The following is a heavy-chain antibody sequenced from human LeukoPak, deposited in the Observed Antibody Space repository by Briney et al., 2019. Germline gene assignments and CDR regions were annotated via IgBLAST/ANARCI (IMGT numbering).Heavy chain of an antibody. V-gene: IGHV1-2*06. CDR3: ARSSSGWSLYYFDY. CDR2: INPNSGAT. Sequence: ASVKVSCKASGYTFTGYYMHWVRQAPGHGLEWMGRINPNSGATNYAQKFQGRVTMTRDTSISTAYMELSRLRSDDTAVYYCARSSSGWSLYYFDYWGQGTLVTVSS. J-gene: IGHJ4*02. D-gene: IGHD6-19*01. CDR1: GYTFTGYY.